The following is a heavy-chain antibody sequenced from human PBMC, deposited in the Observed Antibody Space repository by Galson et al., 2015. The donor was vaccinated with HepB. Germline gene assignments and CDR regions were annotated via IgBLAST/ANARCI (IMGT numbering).Heavy chain of an antibody. CDR3: AMGRSANGYSYYYNIDV. V-gene: IGHV1-69*13. D-gene: IGHD3-3*01. CDR1: GDTINSYA. Sequence: SVKVSCKASGDTINSYAISWVRRAPGRGLEWMGGIIPIFHKQYYPQKFEGRITISADESPSTAYMHLSSLRSEDTAVYYCAMGRSANGYSYYYNIDVWGRGTTVTVSS. CDR2: IIPIFHKQ. J-gene: IGHJ6*03.